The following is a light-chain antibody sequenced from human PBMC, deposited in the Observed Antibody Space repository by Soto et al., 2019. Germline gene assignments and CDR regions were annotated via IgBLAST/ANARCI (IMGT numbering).Light chain of an antibody. CDR3: QHYNTWPPT. J-gene: IGKJ3*01. CDR2: DVS. Sequence: EIVMTQSPATLSVSPGERATLSCWASQSVSSNLAWYQQKPGQAPRLLIYDVSTRATGIPTRFSGSGSGTEFTLTISSLQSEDFAAYYCQHYNTWPPTFGPGTKVDIK. V-gene: IGKV3D-15*01. CDR1: QSVSSN.